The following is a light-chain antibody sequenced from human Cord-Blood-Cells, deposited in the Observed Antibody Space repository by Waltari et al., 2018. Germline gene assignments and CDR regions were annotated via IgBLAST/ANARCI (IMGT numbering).Light chain of an antibody. CDR2: DVN. V-gene: IGLV2-11*01. Sequence: QSALTQPRSVSGSPGQSVTISCTGTSSDVGGYNYVSWYQQHPGKAPKLRIYDVNNRPAAFPDRFSGSQSGNAASRTISGLQAEDDADYYCCSYAGSYVFGTGTKVTVL. CDR1: SSDVGGYNY. CDR3: CSYAGSYV. J-gene: IGLJ1*01.